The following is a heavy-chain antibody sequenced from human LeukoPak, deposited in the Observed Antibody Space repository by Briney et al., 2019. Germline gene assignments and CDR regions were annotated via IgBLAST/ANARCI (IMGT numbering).Heavy chain of an antibody. CDR3: ARIIAAAGSGLAYNWFDP. CDR1: GDTFTSYG. Sequence: ASVKVSCKASGDTFTSYGISWVRQAPGQGLEWMGWIGAYNGNTNYAQKLQGRVTMTTDTSTSTAYMELRSLRSDDTAVYYCARIIAAAGSGLAYNWFDPWGQGTLVTVSS. CDR2: IGAYNGNT. V-gene: IGHV1-18*01. J-gene: IGHJ5*02. D-gene: IGHD6-13*01.